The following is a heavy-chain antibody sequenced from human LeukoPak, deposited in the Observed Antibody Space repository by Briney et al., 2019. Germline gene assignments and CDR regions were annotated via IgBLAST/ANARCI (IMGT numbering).Heavy chain of an antibody. D-gene: IGHD2-15*01. V-gene: IGHV3-49*03. CDR2: IRGKSYGETT. CDR3: AAPTPGVVIAVPFDP. J-gene: IGHJ5*02. CDR1: GFTFVNYA. Sequence: GGSLRLSCTASGFTFVNYAMSWFRQAPGKGLEWVGFIRGKSYGETTEYAASVKDRFSISRDDSKSVAYLQMNNLEIEDTAVYYCAAPTPGVVIAVPFDPWGQGALVAVSS.